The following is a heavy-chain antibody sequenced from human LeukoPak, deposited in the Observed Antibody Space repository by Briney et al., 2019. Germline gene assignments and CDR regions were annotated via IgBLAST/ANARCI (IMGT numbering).Heavy chain of an antibody. CDR3: ARRTAAGNYFDY. CDR1: GGSISSYY. V-gene: IGHV4-59*08. Sequence: PSETLSLTCTVSGGSISSYYWSWIRQRPGKGLEWIGYIYYSGSTNYNPSLKSRVTISVDTSKNQFSLKLSSVTAADTAVYYCARRTAAGNYFDYWGQGTLVTVSS. J-gene: IGHJ4*02. D-gene: IGHD6-13*01. CDR2: IYYSGST.